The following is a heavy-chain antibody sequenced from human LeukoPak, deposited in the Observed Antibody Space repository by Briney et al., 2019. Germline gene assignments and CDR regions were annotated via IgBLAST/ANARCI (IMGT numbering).Heavy chain of an antibody. Sequence: ASVKVSCKASGYTFTSYGISWVRQAPGQGLEWMGWISAYNGNTNYAQKLKGRVTMTTDTSTSTAYMELRSLRSDDTAVYYCARAGLAYCGGDCYWGFDYWGQGTLVTVSS. CDR3: ARAGLAYCGGDCYWGFDY. D-gene: IGHD2-21*02. V-gene: IGHV1-18*04. CDR1: GYTFTSYG. CDR2: ISAYNGNT. J-gene: IGHJ4*02.